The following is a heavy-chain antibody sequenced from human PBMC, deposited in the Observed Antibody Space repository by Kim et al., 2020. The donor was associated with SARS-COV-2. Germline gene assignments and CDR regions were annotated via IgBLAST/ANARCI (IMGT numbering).Heavy chain of an antibody. J-gene: IGHJ4*02. CDR3: ARDNSRYDILTGYPRNPGRFDY. CDR2: IYYSGST. Sequence: SETLSLTCTVSGGSISSSSYYWGWIRQPPGKGLEWIGSIYYSGSTYYNPSLKSRVTISVDTSKNQFSLKLSSVTAADTAVYYCARDNSRYDILTGYPRNPGRFDYWGQGTLVTVSS. CDR1: GGSISSSSYY. D-gene: IGHD3-9*01. V-gene: IGHV4-39*02.